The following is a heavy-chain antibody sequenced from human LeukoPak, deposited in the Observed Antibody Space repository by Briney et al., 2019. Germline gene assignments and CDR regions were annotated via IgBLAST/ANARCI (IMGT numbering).Heavy chain of an antibody. CDR3: ARDLTSSGWYYFDY. CDR1: GFTFNKDG. CDR2: IRYDGTNK. Sequence: PGGSLRLSCAASGFTFNKDGMHWVRQAPGKGLEGVAFIRYDGTNKYSADSVKGRFTISRDNSKNTLYLQMNSLRAEDTALYYCARDLTSSGWYYFDYWGQETLVTVSS. D-gene: IGHD6-19*01. V-gene: IGHV3-30*02. J-gene: IGHJ4*02.